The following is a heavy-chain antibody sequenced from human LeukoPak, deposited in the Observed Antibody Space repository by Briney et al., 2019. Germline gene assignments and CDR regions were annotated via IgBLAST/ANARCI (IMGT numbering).Heavy chain of an antibody. J-gene: IGHJ6*03. CDR2: IKQDGSEK. CDR1: GFTFSSYW. D-gene: IGHD2-2*01. CDR3: ARVLGSTSYHMDV. Sequence: GGSLRLSCAASGFTFSSYWMSWVRQAPGKGLEWVANIKQDGSEKYYVDSVKGRFTISRDNAKNSVYLQMNSLRAEDTAVYYCARVLGSTSYHMDVWGKGTTVTVSS. V-gene: IGHV3-7*01.